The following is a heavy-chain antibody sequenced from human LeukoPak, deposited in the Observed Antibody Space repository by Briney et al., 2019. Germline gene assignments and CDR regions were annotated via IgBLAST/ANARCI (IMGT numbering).Heavy chain of an antibody. D-gene: IGHD5-18*01. CDR3: ASGYSYGATFDY. Sequence: ASVKVSCKASGGTFSSYTISWVRQAPGQGLEWMGWISAYSGNTNYAQKLQGRVTMTTDTSTSTAYMELKSLRSDDTAVYYCASGYSYGATFDYWGQGTLVTVSS. V-gene: IGHV1-18*01. CDR1: GGTFSSYT. CDR2: ISAYSGNT. J-gene: IGHJ4*02.